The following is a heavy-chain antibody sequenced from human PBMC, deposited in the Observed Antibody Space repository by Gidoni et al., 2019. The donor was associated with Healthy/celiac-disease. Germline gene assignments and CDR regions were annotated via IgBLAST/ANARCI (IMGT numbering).Heavy chain of an antibody. V-gene: IGHV7-4-1*01. CDR3: ASGPRDGSGWYVPLDYYYGMDV. D-gene: IGHD6-19*01. Sequence: QVQLVQSGSELKKPGASVQVSCKASGYTFTSYAMNWVRQAPGQGLEWMGWITTNTGNPTYAKGFTGRFVFSLDTSVSTAYLQSCSLKAEDTAVYYCASGPRDGSGWYVPLDYYYGMDVWGQGTTVTVSS. CDR1: GYTFTSYA. J-gene: IGHJ6*02. CDR2: ITTNTGNP.